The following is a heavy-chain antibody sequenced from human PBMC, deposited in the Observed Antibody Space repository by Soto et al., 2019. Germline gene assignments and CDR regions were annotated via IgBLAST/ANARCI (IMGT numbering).Heavy chain of an antibody. CDR3: ARYSTTMVGGVRYGMDV. Sequence: EVQLLESGGGLVQPGGSLRLSCAASGFTFSTYAMNWVRQAPGKGLEWVSTISGSGGTTYYADSVKGRFTISRDNSKNTLYLQMNSLRAEDTAVYYCARYSTTMVGGVRYGMDVWGQGTTVTVSS. D-gene: IGHD3-10*01. CDR2: ISGSGGTT. CDR1: GFTFSTYA. V-gene: IGHV3-23*01. J-gene: IGHJ6*02.